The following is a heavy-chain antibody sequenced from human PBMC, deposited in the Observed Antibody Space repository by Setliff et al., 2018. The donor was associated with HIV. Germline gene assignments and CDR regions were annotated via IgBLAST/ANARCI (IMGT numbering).Heavy chain of an antibody. CDR1: GLIVSSNY. D-gene: IGHD4-17*01. Sequence: GGSLRLSCAASGLIVSSNYMNWVRQTPEKGLEWVASIYSGSTQSYADSVKGRFTISRDNAKNSVFLQMDNLGAEDTGLYYCARTLGVATDGNYGQVIYYPYMDVWGKGTTVTVSS. CDR2: IYSGSTQ. V-gene: IGHV3-53*01. CDR3: ARTLGVATDGNYGQVIYYPYMDV. J-gene: IGHJ6*03.